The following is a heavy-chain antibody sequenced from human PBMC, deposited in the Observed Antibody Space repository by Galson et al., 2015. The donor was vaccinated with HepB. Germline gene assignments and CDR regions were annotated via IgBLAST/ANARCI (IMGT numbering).Heavy chain of an antibody. CDR2: ISRSSSYI. CDR3: ARGGIREFLVNY. CDR1: GFTFSSYS. D-gene: IGHD6-6*01. J-gene: IGHJ4*02. Sequence: ALRLSCAASGFTFSSYSMNWVRQAPGKGLEWVSSISRSSSYIYYADSVKGRFTISRDNAKNSLYLQMNSLRAEDTAVYYCARGGIREFLVNYWGQGTLVTVSS. V-gene: IGHV3-21*01.